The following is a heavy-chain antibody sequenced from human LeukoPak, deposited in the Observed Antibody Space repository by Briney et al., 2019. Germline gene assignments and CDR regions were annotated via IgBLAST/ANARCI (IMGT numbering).Heavy chain of an antibody. V-gene: IGHV3-48*04. CDR2: ISSSSSTI. CDR1: GFTFSSYS. Sequence: GGSLRLSCAASGFTFSSYSMNWVRQAPGKGLEWVSYISSSSSTIYYADSVKGRFTISGDNAKNSLYLQMNSLRAEDTAVYYCARATRMTTVTTGFDYWGQGTLVTVSS. CDR3: ARATRMTTVTTGFDY. J-gene: IGHJ4*02. D-gene: IGHD4-17*01.